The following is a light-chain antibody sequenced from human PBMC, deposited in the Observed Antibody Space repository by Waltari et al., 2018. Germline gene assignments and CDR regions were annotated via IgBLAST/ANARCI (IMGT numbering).Light chain of an antibody. V-gene: IGKV3-15*01. Sequence: EIVMTQSPATLSVSPGERATLPCRASQSISTTLAWYQQKPGQAPRLLVYATSARATGVPARFSGSGSGTEFTLTINSLQSEDFAVYYCQQYSDWPPGTFGPGTKVDIK. CDR2: ATS. CDR3: QQYSDWPPGT. J-gene: IGKJ3*01. CDR1: QSISTT.